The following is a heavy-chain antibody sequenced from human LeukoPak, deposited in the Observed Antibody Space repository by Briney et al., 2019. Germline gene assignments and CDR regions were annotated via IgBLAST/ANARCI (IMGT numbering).Heavy chain of an antibody. D-gene: IGHD2/OR15-2a*01. CDR1: GFTFDDYG. J-gene: IGHJ4*02. CDR3: VRDLDSIAFF. Sequence: PGGSLRLSCAASGFTFDDYGMSWVRQAPGKGLEWVSGINWNGGSTGYADSVKGRFTISRDNAKNSLYLQMNSLRAEDTAVYYCVRDLDSIAFFWGQGTLVTVSS. V-gene: IGHV3-20*04. CDR2: INWNGGST.